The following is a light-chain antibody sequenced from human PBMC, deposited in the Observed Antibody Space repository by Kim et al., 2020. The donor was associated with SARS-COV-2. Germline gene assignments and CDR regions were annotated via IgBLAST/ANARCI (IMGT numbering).Light chain of an antibody. CDR1: SRDVGSYNR. J-gene: IGLJ1*01. V-gene: IGLV2-18*02. CDR2: EVS. CDR3: SSYTTSNTGV. Sequence: GQSVTISCTGTSRDVGSYNRVSWYQQPPGTAPKLIIYEVSNRPSGVPDRFSGSKSGNTASLTISGLQAEDEADYYCSSYTTSNTGVFGTGTKVTVL.